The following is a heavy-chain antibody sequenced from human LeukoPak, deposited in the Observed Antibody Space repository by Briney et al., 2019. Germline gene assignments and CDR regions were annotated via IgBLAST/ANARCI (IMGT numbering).Heavy chain of an antibody. CDR2: MHPGDSDT. Sequence: GESLKISCKGSGYTFTRYWIGWVRQLPGKGVEWMGIMHPGDSDTRYSTSFQGQVTISADKYRRTAYLQLSSLKTSDTAMYYCARQRTYHYDSSGYYHDAFDMWGQGTMATVSS. D-gene: IGHD3-22*01. V-gene: IGHV5-51*01. CDR1: GYTFTRYW. J-gene: IGHJ3*02. CDR3: ARQRTYHYDSSGYYHDAFDM.